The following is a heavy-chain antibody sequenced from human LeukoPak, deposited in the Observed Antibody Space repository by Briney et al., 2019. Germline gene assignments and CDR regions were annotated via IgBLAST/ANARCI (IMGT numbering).Heavy chain of an antibody. D-gene: IGHD5-12*01. CDR3: ARGKWHYYFDY. CDR1: GGAISSYY. Sequence: SETLYLTCTVSGGAISSYYWSWIRQPPGKGLEWIGYIYYSGSTNYKPSLKSRVTISVDTSKNQFSLKLSSVTAADTAVYYCARGKWHYYFDYWGQGTLVTVSS. V-gene: IGHV4-59*01. CDR2: IYYSGST. J-gene: IGHJ4*02.